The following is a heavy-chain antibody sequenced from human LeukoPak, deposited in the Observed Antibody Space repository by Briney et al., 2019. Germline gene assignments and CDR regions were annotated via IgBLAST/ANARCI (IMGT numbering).Heavy chain of an antibody. CDR3: ARHEYSGSYYGLSWFDP. CDR1: GGSISSSGYY. V-gene: IGHV4-39*01. J-gene: IGHJ5*02. Sequence: SETLSLTCTVSGGSISSSGYYWGWIRQPPGKGLEWIASIYYSGSTYYNPSLKSRVTISVDTSKNQLSLMLSSLTAADTAVYYCARHEYSGSYYGLSWFDPWGQGTLVTVSS. D-gene: IGHD1-26*01. CDR2: IYYSGST.